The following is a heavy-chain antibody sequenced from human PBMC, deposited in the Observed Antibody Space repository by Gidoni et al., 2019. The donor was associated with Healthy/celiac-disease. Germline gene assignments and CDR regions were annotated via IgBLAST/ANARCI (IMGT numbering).Heavy chain of an antibody. Sequence: QLLLVPSGAAVKKPGASVQVSCKASGSNFTSYDINWMRQATGQGLEWMGWMNPNRGNTGYAQKVQGRVTRTRNTTISTGYMELSRRRSEDTAVYYCARGPLSYGDYVFYWFDPWGQGTLVTVSS. J-gene: IGHJ5*02. D-gene: IGHD4-17*01. CDR2: MNPNRGNT. V-gene: IGHV1-8*01. CDR3: ARGPLSYGDYVFYWFDP. CDR1: GSNFTSYD.